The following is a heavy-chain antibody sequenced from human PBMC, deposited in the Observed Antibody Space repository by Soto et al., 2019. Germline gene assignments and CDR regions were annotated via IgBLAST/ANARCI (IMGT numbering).Heavy chain of an antibody. CDR3: ARHYYDILTGYYPFDY. CDR1: GGSISSYY. CDR2: IYYSGST. D-gene: IGHD3-9*01. V-gene: IGHV4-59*08. J-gene: IGHJ4*02. Sequence: SETLSLTCTVSGGSISSYYWSWVRQPPGKGLEWIGYIYYSGSTYYNPSLKSRVTISVDTSKNQFSLKLSSVTAADTAVYYCARHYYDILTGYYPFDYWGQGTLVTVSS.